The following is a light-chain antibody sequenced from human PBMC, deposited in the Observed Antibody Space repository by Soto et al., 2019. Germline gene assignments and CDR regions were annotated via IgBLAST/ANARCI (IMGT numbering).Light chain of an antibody. J-gene: IGKJ1*01. CDR1: QSISSW. CDR2: DAS. Sequence: DIQMTQSPSTLSASVGDRVTITCRASQSISSWLAWYQQKPGKAPKLLIYDASSLESGVPSRFSGSGSGTEFTLTIRSLQPDAVATYYCQQYNSYSTFGQGTKVEIK. V-gene: IGKV1-5*01. CDR3: QQYNSYST.